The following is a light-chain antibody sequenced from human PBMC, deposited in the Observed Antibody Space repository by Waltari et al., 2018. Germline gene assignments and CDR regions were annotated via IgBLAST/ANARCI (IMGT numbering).Light chain of an antibody. V-gene: IGLV1-40*01. CDR3: QSYDTSLRVV. CDR2: GST. J-gene: IGLJ3*02. CDR1: GSNIGACYD. Sequence: QSVLTQPPSVSGAPGQRVTISCTGGGSNIGACYDVHWYQQLPRAAPKLLIYGSTSRPLGVPDRFFGSTSGTSASLAITGLQAEDEADYYCQSYDTSLRVVFGGGTKLTVL.